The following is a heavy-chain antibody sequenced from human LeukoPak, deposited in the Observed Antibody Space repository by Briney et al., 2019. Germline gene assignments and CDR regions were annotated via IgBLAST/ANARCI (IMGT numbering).Heavy chain of an antibody. Sequence: SETLSPTCAVYGGSFSGYYWSWIRQPPGKGLEWIGEINHSGSTNYNPSLKSRVTISVDTSNNQFSLKLSSVTAADTAVYYCATTTIRLGYWGQGTLVTVSS. V-gene: IGHV4-34*01. CDR2: INHSGST. D-gene: IGHD1-26*01. CDR3: ATTTIRLGY. J-gene: IGHJ4*02. CDR1: GGSFSGYY.